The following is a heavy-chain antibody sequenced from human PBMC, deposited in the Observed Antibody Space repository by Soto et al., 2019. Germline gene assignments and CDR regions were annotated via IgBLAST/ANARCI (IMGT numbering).Heavy chain of an antibody. CDR3: ASGIAAADAENY. D-gene: IGHD6-13*01. CDR1: GYTFTSYY. CDR2: INPSGGST. V-gene: IGHV1-46*01. Sequence: QVQLVQSGAEVKKPGASVKVSCKASGYTFTSYYMHWVRQAPGQGLEWMGIINPSGGSTSYAQKFQGRVTMTRDTSTSTVYMELSSLRSEDRAVYYCASGIAAADAENYWGQGTLVTVSS. J-gene: IGHJ4*02.